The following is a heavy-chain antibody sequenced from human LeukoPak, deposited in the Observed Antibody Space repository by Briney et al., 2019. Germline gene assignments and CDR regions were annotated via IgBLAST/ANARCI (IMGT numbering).Heavy chain of an antibody. CDR3: ARGRGKCSSTSCYKRDLFDY. CDR1: GGSFSGYY. J-gene: IGHJ4*02. Sequence: SETLSLTCAVYGGSFSGYYWSWIRQPPGKGLEWIGEINHSGSTNYNPSLKSRVTISVDTSKNQFSLKLSSVTAADTAVYYCARGRGKCSSTSCYKRDLFDYWGQGTLVTVSS. D-gene: IGHD2-2*02. CDR2: INHSGST. V-gene: IGHV4-34*01.